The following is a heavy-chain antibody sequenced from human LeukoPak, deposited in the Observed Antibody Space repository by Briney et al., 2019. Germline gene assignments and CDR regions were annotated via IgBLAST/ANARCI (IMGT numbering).Heavy chain of an antibody. CDR2: IFFDGSNQ. D-gene: IGHD3-22*01. CDR3: ARRDYDSSGYYMDV. CDR1: GFTFSDYD. J-gene: IGHJ6*03. V-gene: IGHV3-30*03. Sequence: PGTSLRLSCAASGFTFSDYDMHWVRQAPGKGLEWVAVIFFDGSNQYYADSVKGRFTISRDNSKNALYLQMNSLRAEDTAVYYCARRDYDSSGYYMDVWGKGTTVTISS.